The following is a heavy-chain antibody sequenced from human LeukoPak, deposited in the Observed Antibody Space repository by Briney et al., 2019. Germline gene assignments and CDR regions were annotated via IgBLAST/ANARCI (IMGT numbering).Heavy chain of an antibody. CDR2: ISSSGSTI. CDR3: ARGPVLRYFDWLLPVDY. V-gene: IGHV3-48*03. Sequence: GGSLRLSCAASGFTFSSYEMNWVRQAPGKGLEWVSYISSSGSTIYYADSVKGRFTISRDNSKNTLYLQMNSLRAEDTAVYYCARGPVLRYFDWLLPVDYWGQGTLVTVSS. CDR1: GFTFSSYE. D-gene: IGHD3-9*01. J-gene: IGHJ4*02.